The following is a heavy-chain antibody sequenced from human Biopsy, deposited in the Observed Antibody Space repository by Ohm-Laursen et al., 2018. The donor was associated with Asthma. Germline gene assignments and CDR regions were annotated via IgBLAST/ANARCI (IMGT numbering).Heavy chain of an antibody. V-gene: IGHV1-18*01. CDR1: GYTFNSAG. Sequence: ASVKVSCNASGYTFNSAGITWVRQAPGQGLEWMGWISVYNGNTKVAQKLQDRVTMITDTSTSTAYMELRSLRSDDTAVYFCARAVDYSHYYGIDVWGQGTTITVS. J-gene: IGHJ6*02. CDR2: ISVYNGNT. D-gene: IGHD3-10*01. CDR3: ARAVDYSHYYGIDV.